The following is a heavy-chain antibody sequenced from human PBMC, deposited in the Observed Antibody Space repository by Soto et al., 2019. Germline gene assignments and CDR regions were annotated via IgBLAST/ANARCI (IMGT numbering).Heavy chain of an antibody. D-gene: IGHD6-13*01. V-gene: IGHV3-66*01. J-gene: IGHJ4*02. Sequence: GGSLRLSCAASGLFVSNNYMIWVRQAPGKGLEWVSVTHSGGSTDYADSVKDRFLISRDNLKNTMYLQMSSLRAEDTAFYFCARAAAGGPFDYWGPGTLVTVSS. CDR1: GLFVSNNY. CDR3: ARAAAGGPFDY. CDR2: THSGGST.